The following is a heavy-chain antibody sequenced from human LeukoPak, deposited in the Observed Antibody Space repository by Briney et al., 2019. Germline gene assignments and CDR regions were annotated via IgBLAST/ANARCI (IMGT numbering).Heavy chain of an antibody. CDR2: ASSSDAGT. CDR1: SFTLSTYA. D-gene: IGHD1/OR15-1a*01. CDR3: ARSVAGEQYYFEY. J-gene: IGHJ4*02. Sequence: GSLRLSCAASSFTLSTYAMSWVRQTPGKGLEWIAAASSSDAGTYHADSVKGRFTISRDNSKNTLYLQMNTLRAEDTAMYYCARSVAGEQYYFEYWGQGTLVTVSS. V-gene: IGHV3-23*01.